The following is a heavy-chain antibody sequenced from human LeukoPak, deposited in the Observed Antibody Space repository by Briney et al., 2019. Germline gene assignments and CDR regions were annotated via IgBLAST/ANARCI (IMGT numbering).Heavy chain of an antibody. D-gene: IGHD1-26*01. V-gene: IGHV1-46*01. CDR3: ASIYSGSYLPRGHAFDY. CDR1: GYTFTSYY. J-gene: IGHJ4*02. CDR2: INPSGGST. Sequence: ASVKVSYKASGYTFTSYYMHWVRQAPGQGLEWMGIINPSGGSTSYAQKFQGRVTMTRDMSTSTVYMELSSLRSEDTAVYYCASIYSGSYLPRGHAFDYWGQGTLVTVSS.